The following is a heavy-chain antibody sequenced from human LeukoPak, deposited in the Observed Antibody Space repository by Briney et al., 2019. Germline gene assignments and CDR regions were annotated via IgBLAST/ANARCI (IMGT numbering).Heavy chain of an antibody. J-gene: IGHJ5*02. Sequence: SETLSLTCAVYGGSFSGYYWSWIRQPPGKGLEWIGEINHSGSTNYNPSLKSRVTISVDTSKNQFSLKLSSVTAADTAVYYCARGRGNIVVVPAAVSPAENWFDPWGQGTLVTVPS. CDR2: INHSGST. D-gene: IGHD2-2*01. CDR1: GGSFSGYY. CDR3: ARGRGNIVVVPAAVSPAENWFDP. V-gene: IGHV4-34*01.